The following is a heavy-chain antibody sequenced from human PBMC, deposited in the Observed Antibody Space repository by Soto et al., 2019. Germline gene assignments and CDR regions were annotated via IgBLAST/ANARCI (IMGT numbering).Heavy chain of an antibody. CDR2: VWYDGSNK. V-gene: IGHV3-33*01. J-gene: IGHJ3*01. CDR3: ARAAGAFGELSSLGH. CDR1: GFTFSSYG. D-gene: IGHD3-16*02. Sequence: PGGSLRLSCAASGFTFSSYGMHWVRQAPDKGLEWVAVVWYDGSNKYYADSVKGRFTISRDNSKNTLYLQMNSLRAEDTAVYYCARAAGAFGELSSLGHWGQGTMVTVSS.